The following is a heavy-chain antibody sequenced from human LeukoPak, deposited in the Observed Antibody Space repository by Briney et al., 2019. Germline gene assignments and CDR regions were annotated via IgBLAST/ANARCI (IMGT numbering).Heavy chain of an antibody. CDR1: ELAFKNVW. CDR3: ITEPHDYGDFTFGY. J-gene: IGHJ4*02. D-gene: IGHD4-17*01. CDR2: ISSKSDGGTT. Sequence: GGSLRLSCGASELAFKNVWMSWVRQAPGKGLEWVGRISSKSDGGTTDYAAPVKGRYTISRDDSTNTLSLQMSGLKAEDTALYFCITEPHDYGDFTFGYWGQGTLVTVSS. V-gene: IGHV3-15*01.